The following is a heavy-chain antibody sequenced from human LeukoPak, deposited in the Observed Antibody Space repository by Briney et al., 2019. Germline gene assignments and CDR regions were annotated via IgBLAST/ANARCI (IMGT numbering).Heavy chain of an antibody. CDR1: GYTFTGYY. V-gene: IGHV1-2*02. Sequence: ASVKVSCKASGYTFTGYYIHWVRQAPGQGLEWMGWINPNTGGTNYAQRLQGRVTMTRDTSISTAYMELNRLTSDDTAVYYCARVRYFDSSIDYWGQGTLVTVSS. J-gene: IGHJ4*02. CDR3: ARVRYFDSSIDY. D-gene: IGHD3-9*01. CDR2: INPNTGGT.